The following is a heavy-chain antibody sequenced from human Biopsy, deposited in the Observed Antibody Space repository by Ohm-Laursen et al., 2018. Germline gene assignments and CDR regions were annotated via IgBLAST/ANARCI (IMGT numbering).Heavy chain of an antibody. CDR2: IWYDGTNK. V-gene: IGHV3-33*06. J-gene: IGHJ6*02. D-gene: IGHD3-16*01. Sequence: RSLRLSCTASGFSFGDYGMHWVRQAPGRGLEWVAVIWYDGTNKYYAESVEGRFTISRDNSKNMVYLQMGSLTVEDTAVYYCAKVHDSGYYYYSMDVWGQGTTVTVSS. CDR1: GFSFGDYG. CDR3: AKVHDSGYYYYSMDV.